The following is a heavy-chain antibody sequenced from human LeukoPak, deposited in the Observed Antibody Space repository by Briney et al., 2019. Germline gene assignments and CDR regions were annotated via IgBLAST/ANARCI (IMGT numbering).Heavy chain of an antibody. CDR2: IYHSGGT. Sequence: SETLSLTCTVSGYSISSGYYWGWIRQPPGKGLEWIGSIYHSGGTYYNPSLKSRVTISVDTSKNQFSLKLSSVTAADTAVYYCARGSYSHYFDYWGQGTLVTVSS. CDR1: GYSISSGYY. D-gene: IGHD2-15*01. J-gene: IGHJ4*02. V-gene: IGHV4-38-2*02. CDR3: ARGSYSHYFDY.